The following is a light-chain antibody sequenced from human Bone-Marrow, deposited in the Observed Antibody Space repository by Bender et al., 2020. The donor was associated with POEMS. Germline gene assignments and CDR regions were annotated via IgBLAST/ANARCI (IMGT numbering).Light chain of an antibody. Sequence: QSVLTQPPSVSGAPGQTVTISCTGTSSNMGAGYGVNWYQQLPGTAPKLIIYNNKKRPSGVPDRISGSKSGTSASLAITGLQAEDEADYYCCSFAGNYNWVFGGGTKLTVL. V-gene: IGLV1-40*01. CDR3: CSFAGNYNWV. J-gene: IGLJ3*02. CDR2: NNK. CDR1: SSNMGAGYG.